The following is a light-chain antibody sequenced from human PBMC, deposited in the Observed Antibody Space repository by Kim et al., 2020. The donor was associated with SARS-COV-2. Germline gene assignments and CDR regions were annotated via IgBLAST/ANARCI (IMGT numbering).Light chain of an antibody. CDR1: SSNIGNNY. J-gene: IGLJ3*02. CDR3: GTWDSSLSAV. V-gene: IGLV1-51*01. Sequence: QSVLTQPPSVSAAPGKKVTISCSGSSSNIGNNYVSWYQQLPGTAPKLLIYDNNKRPSGIPDRFSGSKSGTSVTLGITGLQTGDEADYYCGTWDSSLSAVFGVGTKLPVL. CDR2: DNN.